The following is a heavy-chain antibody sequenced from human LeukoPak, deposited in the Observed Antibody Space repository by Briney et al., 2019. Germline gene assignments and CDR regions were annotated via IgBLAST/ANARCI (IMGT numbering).Heavy chain of an antibody. D-gene: IGHD3-10*01. Sequence: KTSGTLSLTCAVSGGSISSSNWWSWVRQPPGKGLEWIGEIYHSGSTNYNPSLKSRVTISVDTSKNQFSLKLSSVTAADTAVYYCARGTLWFGVVNYFDYWGQGTLVTVSS. CDR1: GGSISSSNW. J-gene: IGHJ4*02. V-gene: IGHV4-4*02. CDR3: ARGTLWFGVVNYFDY. CDR2: IYHSGST.